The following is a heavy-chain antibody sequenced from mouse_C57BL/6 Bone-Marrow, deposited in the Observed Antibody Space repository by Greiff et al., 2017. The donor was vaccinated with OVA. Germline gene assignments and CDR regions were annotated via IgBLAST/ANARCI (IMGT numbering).Heavy chain of an antibody. V-gene: IGHV5-4*01. CDR2: ISDGGSYT. D-gene: IGHD1-2*01. CDR3: ARDLGYLAMDY. J-gene: IGHJ4*01. Sequence: EVQVVESGGGLVKPGGSLKLSCAASGFTFSSYAMSWVRQTPEKRLEWVATISDGGSYTYYPDNVKGRFTISRDNAKNNLYLQMSHLKSEDTAMYYCARDLGYLAMDYWGQGTSVTVSS. CDR1: GFTFSSYA.